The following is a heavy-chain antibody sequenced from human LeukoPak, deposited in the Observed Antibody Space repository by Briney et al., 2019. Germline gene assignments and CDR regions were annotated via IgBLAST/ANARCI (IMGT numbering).Heavy chain of an antibody. V-gene: IGHV3-7*03. J-gene: IGHJ5*02. Sequence: GGPLRLSCAASGFTFSSYWMSWVRQAPGKGLEWVANIKQDGSEKYYVDSVKGRFTISRDNAKNSLYLQMNSLRAEDTAVYYCARVRNDILTGYKYNWFDPWGQGTLVTVSS. CDR3: ARVRNDILTGYKYNWFDP. CDR1: GFTFSSYW. CDR2: IKQDGSEK. D-gene: IGHD3-9*01.